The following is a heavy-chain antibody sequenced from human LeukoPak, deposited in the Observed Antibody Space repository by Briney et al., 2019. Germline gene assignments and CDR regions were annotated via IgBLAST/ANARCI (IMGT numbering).Heavy chain of an antibody. Sequence: GASVKVSCKASGGTFSSYAISWVRQAPGQGLEWMGGIIPIFGTANYAQKFQGRVTITADESTSTAYMELSSLRSEDTAVYYCARVSGYCSSTSCRLYYYYGMDVWGQGTTVTVSS. J-gene: IGHJ6*02. D-gene: IGHD2-2*03. V-gene: IGHV1-69*13. CDR1: GGTFSSYA. CDR3: ARVSGYCSSTSCRLYYYYGMDV. CDR2: IIPIFGTA.